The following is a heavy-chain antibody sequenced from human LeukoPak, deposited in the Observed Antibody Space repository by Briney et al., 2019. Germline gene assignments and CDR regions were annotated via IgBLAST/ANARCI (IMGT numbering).Heavy chain of an antibody. Sequence: GGSLRLSCAASGFIFTNYAMSWVRQAPGKGLEWVSAVVGGGHTTFYADSVKGRFTISRDNSKNTVHLQMNSLRGEDTAVYYCAKARLSTGWAYNDYWGQGTPVTVSS. CDR1: GFIFTNYA. D-gene: IGHD6-19*01. CDR3: AKARLSTGWAYNDY. V-gene: IGHV3-23*01. CDR2: VVGGGHTT. J-gene: IGHJ4*02.